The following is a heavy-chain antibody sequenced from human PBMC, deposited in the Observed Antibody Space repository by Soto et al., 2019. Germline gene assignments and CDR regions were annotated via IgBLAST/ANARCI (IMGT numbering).Heavy chain of an antibody. J-gene: IGHJ4*02. CDR3: AKGASTTVFAFNDY. CDR1: GFTFDDYA. CDR2: ISWNSGNL. Sequence: EVQLVESGGGLVQPGRSLRLSCAASGFTFDDYAMHWVRQGPGKGLEWVSSISWNSGNLGYADSVKGRFTISRDNAKNSLYLQMNSLRGEATVLYYLAKGASTTVFAFNDYWGQGTLVTVSS. V-gene: IGHV3-9*01. D-gene: IGHD4-17*01.